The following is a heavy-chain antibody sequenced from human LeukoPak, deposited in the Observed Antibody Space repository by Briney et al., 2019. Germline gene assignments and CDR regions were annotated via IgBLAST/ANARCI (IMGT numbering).Heavy chain of an antibody. CDR1: GYTFTSYY. V-gene: IGHV1-46*01. CDR3: AREAVEYCSGGSCSNWFDP. D-gene: IGHD2-15*01. CDR2: INPGGGST. Sequence: GASVKVSCKASGYTFTSYYMHWVRQAPGQGLEWMGIINPGGGSTSYAQKFQGRVTMTRDTSTSTVYMELSSLRSEDTAVYYCAREAVEYCSGGSCSNWFDPWGQGTLVTVSS. J-gene: IGHJ5*02.